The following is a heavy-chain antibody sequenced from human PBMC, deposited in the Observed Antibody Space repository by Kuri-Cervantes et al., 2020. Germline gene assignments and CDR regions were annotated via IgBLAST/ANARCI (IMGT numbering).Heavy chain of an antibody. V-gene: IGHV3-48*04. Sequence: GESLKISCTASGFTFTSQSINWVRQATGKGLEWVSYISSNSRIIHYADSVKGRFTISRDNAKNSLYLQMNSLRPEDTALYYCVKGAYYDIGGGTPFDIWCQGTMVTVSS. D-gene: IGHD3-22*01. CDR1: GFTFTSQS. CDR3: VKGAYYDIGGGTPFDI. CDR2: ISSNSRII. J-gene: IGHJ3*02.